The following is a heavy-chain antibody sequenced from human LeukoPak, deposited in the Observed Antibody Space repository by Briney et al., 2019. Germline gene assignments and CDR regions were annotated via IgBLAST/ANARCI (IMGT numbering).Heavy chain of an antibody. J-gene: IGHJ4*02. CDR2: IKVDGSEE. Sequence: GGSLRLSCGASGFDFRTYWMTWVRQAPGKGLEWVATIKVDGSEEYYVDSVKGRFTVSRDNAKNSLYLQMNSLRAEDMALYYCAQGGDYDFWSGFDYWGQGTLVTVSS. V-gene: IGHV3-7*03. CDR1: GFDFRTYW. D-gene: IGHD3-3*01. CDR3: AQGGDYDFWSGFDY.